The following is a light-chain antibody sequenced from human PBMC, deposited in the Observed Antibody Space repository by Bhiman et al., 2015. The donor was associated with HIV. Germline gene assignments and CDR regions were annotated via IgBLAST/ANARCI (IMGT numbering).Light chain of an antibody. CDR1: KLGDKY. J-gene: IGLJ1*01. Sequence: SYALTQPPSVSVSPGQTASVTCSGDKLGDKYTCWYQQKPGQSSVLVIYQDTKRPSGIPERFSGSNSGNTATLTISGTQPMDESDYYCQAWDSSSRVFGTGTKVTVL. CDR3: QAWDSSSRV. V-gene: IGLV3-1*01. CDR2: QDT.